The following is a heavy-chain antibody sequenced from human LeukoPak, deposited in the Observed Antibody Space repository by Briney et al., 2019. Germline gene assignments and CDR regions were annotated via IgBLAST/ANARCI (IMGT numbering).Heavy chain of an antibody. Sequence: GRSLRLSCAASGFTFSSYGMHWVRQAPGKGLEWVAVISYDGSNKYYADSVKGRFTISRDNSKNTLYLQMNSLRAEDTAVYYCAKDGWAGSGSYPDYWGQGTLVTVSS. J-gene: IGHJ4*02. D-gene: IGHD3-10*01. V-gene: IGHV3-30*18. CDR3: AKDGWAGSGSYPDY. CDR1: GFTFSSYG. CDR2: ISYDGSNK.